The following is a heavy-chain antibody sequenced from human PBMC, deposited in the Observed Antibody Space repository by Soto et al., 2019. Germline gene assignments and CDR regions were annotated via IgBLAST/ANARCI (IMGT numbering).Heavy chain of an antibody. CDR2: IWYDGSEK. Sequence: HPGGSLRLSCRASGFTFSTYGMHWVRQAPGKGLEWVAVIWYDGSEKYYADSVEGRFTISRDNSGNTLYLQMNSLRAKDTAVYFCARDSLSGSYYLDYWGQGALVTVS. D-gene: IGHD1-26*01. V-gene: IGHV3-33*01. CDR1: GFTFSTYG. J-gene: IGHJ4*02. CDR3: ARDSLSGSYYLDY.